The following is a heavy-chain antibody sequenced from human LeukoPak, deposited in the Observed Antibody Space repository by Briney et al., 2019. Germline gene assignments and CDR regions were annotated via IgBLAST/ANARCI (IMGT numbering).Heavy chain of an antibody. J-gene: IGHJ4*02. V-gene: IGHV3-21*01. CDR1: GFTFSIYT. Sequence: KSGGSLRLSCAASGFTFSIYTMNWVRQAPGKGLEWVSAISSSSSYIYHADSVRGRFTISRDNAKNSLYLQMNSLRAEDTAVYYCARWGDYWGQGTLVTVSS. CDR2: ISSSSSYI. D-gene: IGHD3-16*01. CDR3: ARWGDY.